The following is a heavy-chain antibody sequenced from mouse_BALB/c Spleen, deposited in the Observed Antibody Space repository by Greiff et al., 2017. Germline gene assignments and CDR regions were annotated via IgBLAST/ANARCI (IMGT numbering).Heavy chain of an antibody. J-gene: IGHJ3*01. CDR2: IDPANGNT. CDR1: GFNIKDTY. Sequence: VQLQQSGAELVKPGASVKLSCTASGFNIKDTYMHWVKQRPEQGLEWIGRIDPANGNTKYDPKFQGKATITADTSSNTAYLQLSSLTSEDTAVYYCASDSSGLAWFAYWGQGTLVTVSA. CDR3: ASDSSGLAWFAY. V-gene: IGHV14-3*02. D-gene: IGHD3-2*01.